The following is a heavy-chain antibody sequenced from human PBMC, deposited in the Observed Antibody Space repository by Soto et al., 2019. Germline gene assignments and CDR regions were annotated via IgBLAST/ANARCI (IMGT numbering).Heavy chain of an antibody. V-gene: IGHV1-46*01. D-gene: IGHD2-21*02. Sequence: QVQVVQSGAEVKEPGPSVKVSCKASGYSSSNYYTHWVRQAPGQGLEWMGIVNPYGASSNYAQSFQGRVTLTRDTSTNTDYMDLSRLTSDDTAVYYCASVTTIWSNWGQGTLVTVSS. CDR3: ASVTTIWSN. J-gene: IGHJ4*02. CDR1: GYSSSNYY. CDR2: VNPYGASS.